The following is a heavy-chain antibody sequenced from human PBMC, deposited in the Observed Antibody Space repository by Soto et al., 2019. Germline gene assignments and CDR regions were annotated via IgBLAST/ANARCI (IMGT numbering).Heavy chain of an antibody. CDR3: AKDLWGSWTVDY. Sequence: QVQLVQSGAEVKEPGASVKVSCKASGFTFQNYHMHWVRQAPGQGLEWMGIIHPSGDTMTYAQNFQGRLAMTRDTSTSTAYMELSSLTSEDTAVYYCAKDLWGSWTVDYWGQGTLITVSS. CDR1: GFTFQNYH. D-gene: IGHD3-16*01. CDR2: IHPSGDTM. V-gene: IGHV1-46*02. J-gene: IGHJ4*02.